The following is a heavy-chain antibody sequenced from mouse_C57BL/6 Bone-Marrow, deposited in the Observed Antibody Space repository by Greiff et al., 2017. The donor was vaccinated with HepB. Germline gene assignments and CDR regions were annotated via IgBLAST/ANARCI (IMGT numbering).Heavy chain of an antibody. J-gene: IGHJ1*03. D-gene: IGHD1-1*01. Sequence: EVKLMESGGGLVQPGGSLKLSCAASGFTFSDYGMAWVRPAPRKGAEWVAFISNLAYSIYYADTVTGRFTISRENAKNTLYLEMSSLRSEDTAMYYCARFITTVGYWYFDVWGTGTTVTVSS. CDR1: GFTFSDYG. CDR2: ISNLAYSI. CDR3: ARFITTVGYWYFDV. V-gene: IGHV5-15*01.